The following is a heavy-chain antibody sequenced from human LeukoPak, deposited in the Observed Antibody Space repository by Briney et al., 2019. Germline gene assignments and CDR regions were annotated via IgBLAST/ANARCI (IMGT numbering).Heavy chain of an antibody. CDR1: GFTFSSYW. D-gene: IGHD6-19*01. CDR2: INSDGSST. V-gene: IGHV3-74*01. J-gene: IGHJ4*02. CDR3: AGDQVSSGWYGGGIDN. Sequence: GGSLRLSCAASGFTFSSYWMHWVRQAPGKGLVWVSRINSDGSSTSYADSVKGRFTISRDNAKNTLYLQMNSLRAEDTAVYYCAGDQVSSGWYGGGIDNWGQGTLVTVSS.